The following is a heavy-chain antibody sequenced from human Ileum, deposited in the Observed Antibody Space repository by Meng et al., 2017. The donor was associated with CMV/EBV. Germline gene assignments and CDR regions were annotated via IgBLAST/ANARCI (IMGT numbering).Heavy chain of an antibody. Sequence: GESLKISCAVSGFTYSNFWMSWVRQSPGMGLEWVANIKQDGSATYYADSVKGRFTISRDNAKNSLYLKMDNLRADDTAVYYCVREDIVVFDYWGQGTLVTVSS. CDR2: IKQDGSAT. D-gene: IGHD2-15*01. CDR1: GFTYSNFW. J-gene: IGHJ4*02. CDR3: VREDIVVFDY. V-gene: IGHV3-7*01.